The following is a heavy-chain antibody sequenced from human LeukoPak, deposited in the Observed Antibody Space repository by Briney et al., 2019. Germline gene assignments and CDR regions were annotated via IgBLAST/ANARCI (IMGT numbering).Heavy chain of an antibody. V-gene: IGHV3-21*01. Sequence: GGSLRLSCAASGFTFSSYSMNWVRQAPGKGLEWVSSISSSSSYIYYADSVKGRFTISRDNAKNSLYLQMNSLRAEDTAVYYCAKQQIYFDSSGYPHDSLDTWGQGTMVTVSS. CDR2: ISSSSSYI. D-gene: IGHD3-22*01. J-gene: IGHJ3*02. CDR3: AKQQIYFDSSGYPHDSLDT. CDR1: GFTFSSYS.